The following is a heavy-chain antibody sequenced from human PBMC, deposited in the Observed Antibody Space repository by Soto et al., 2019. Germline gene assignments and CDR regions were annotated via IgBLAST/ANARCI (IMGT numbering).Heavy chain of an antibody. D-gene: IGHD4-17*01. CDR3: TTDQRDGDYGPRGY. J-gene: IGHJ4*02. Sequence: EVQLVESGGGLVKPGGSLRLSCAASGFTFSNAWMSWVRQAPGKGLEWVGRIKSKTDGGTTDYAAPVKGRFTISRDDSKNTLYLQMNSLKTEDTAVYYCTTDQRDGDYGPRGYWGQGTLVTVSS. V-gene: IGHV3-15*01. CDR1: GFTFSNAW. CDR2: IKSKTDGGTT.